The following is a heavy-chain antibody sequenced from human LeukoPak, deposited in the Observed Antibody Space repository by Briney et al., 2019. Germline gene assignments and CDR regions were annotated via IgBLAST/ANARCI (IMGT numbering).Heavy chain of an antibody. CDR1: GGSISSYY. Sequence: ETLSLTCTVSGGSISSYYWSWVRQVPGKGLEWVSGINWNGGSTGNADSVKGRFTISRDNAKNSLYLQMNSLRAEDTAVYYCARDPVLPQDYYYYYMDVWGKGTTVTISS. V-gene: IGHV3-20*04. D-gene: IGHD1-14*01. J-gene: IGHJ6*03. CDR2: INWNGGST. CDR3: ARDPVLPQDYYYYYMDV.